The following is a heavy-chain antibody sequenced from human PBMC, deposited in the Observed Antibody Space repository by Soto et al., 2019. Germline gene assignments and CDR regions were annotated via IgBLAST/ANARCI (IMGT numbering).Heavy chain of an antibody. Sequence: QVQLVESGGGVVQPGRCLRLSCAASGCTFSSYAMHWVRQAPGKGLEWVAVISYDGSNKYYADSVKGRFTISRDNSKNTLYLQMNSLRAEDTAVYYCARASIAAAFDYWGQGTLVTVSS. CDR2: ISYDGSNK. J-gene: IGHJ4*02. D-gene: IGHD6-13*01. V-gene: IGHV3-30-3*01. CDR3: ARASIAAAFDY. CDR1: GCTFSSYA.